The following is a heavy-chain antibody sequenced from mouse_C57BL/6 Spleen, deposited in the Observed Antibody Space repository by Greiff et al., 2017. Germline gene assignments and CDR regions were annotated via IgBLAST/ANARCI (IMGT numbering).Heavy chain of an antibody. D-gene: IGHD2-2*01. J-gene: IGHJ3*01. CDR2: SRHKANDYTT. V-gene: IGHV7-1*01. Sequence: EVQLVESGGGLVQSGRSLRLSCATSGFTFSDFYMEWVRQAPGKGLEWIAASRHKANDYTTEYSASVKGRFIVSRDTSQSILYLQMNALRAEDTAIYYCARDAMVTTGTGFAYWGQGTLVTVSA. CDR3: ARDAMVTTGTGFAY. CDR1: GFTFSDFY.